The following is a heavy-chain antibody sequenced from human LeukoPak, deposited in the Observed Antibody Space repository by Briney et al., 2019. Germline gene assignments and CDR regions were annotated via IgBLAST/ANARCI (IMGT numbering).Heavy chain of an antibody. D-gene: IGHD7-27*01. Sequence: SETLSLTCAVYGGPFSGYYWSWIRQPPGKGLEWIGEINHSGSTNYNPSLKSRVTISVDTSKNQFSLKLSSVTAADTAVYYCARGYLGSGWFDPWGQGTLVTVSS. CDR3: ARGYLGSGWFDP. CDR1: GGPFSGYY. J-gene: IGHJ5*02. CDR2: INHSGST. V-gene: IGHV4-34*01.